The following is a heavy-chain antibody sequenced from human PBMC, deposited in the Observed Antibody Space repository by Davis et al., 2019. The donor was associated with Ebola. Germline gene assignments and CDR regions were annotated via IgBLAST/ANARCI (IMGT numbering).Heavy chain of an antibody. CDR1: GFTFRNYA. J-gene: IGHJ4*02. Sequence: LRLSCEASGFTFRNYAMNWVRQGPGQGLEWVSGISGAGYNTYHADSVKGRFTISRDNSKNTLYLQMNSLSADDTAVYYCATCGFCVSSSGIDYRGQGTLVTVSS. CDR2: ISGAGYNT. D-gene: IGHD6-19*01. V-gene: IGHV3-23*01. CDR3: ATCGFCVSSSGIDY.